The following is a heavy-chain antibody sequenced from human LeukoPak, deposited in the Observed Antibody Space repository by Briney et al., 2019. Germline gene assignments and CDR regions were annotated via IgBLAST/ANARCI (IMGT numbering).Heavy chain of an antibody. CDR3: ARDRELIAARPRYYYYYGMDV. V-gene: IGHV3-33*08. CDR1: GFTFSSYA. CDR2: IWYDGSNK. J-gene: IGHJ6*02. Sequence: PGGSLRLSCAASGFTFSSYAIHWVRQAPGKGLEWVAVIWYDGSNKYYADSVKGRFTISRDNSKNTLYLQMNSLRAEDTAVYYCARDRELIAARPRYYYYYGMDVWGQGTTVTVSS. D-gene: IGHD6-6*01.